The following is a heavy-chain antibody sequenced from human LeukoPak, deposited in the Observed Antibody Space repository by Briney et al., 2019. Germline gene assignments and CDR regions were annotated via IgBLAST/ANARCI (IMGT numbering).Heavy chain of an antibody. D-gene: IGHD3-10*01. J-gene: IGHJ4*02. CDR2: ITTTGGSI. CDR1: GFSFSSYN. V-gene: IGHV3-21*06. CDR3: ATSFGATRGY. Sequence: GGSLRLSCAASGFSFSSYNMYWVRQAPGQGLEWVSSITTTGGSIYYADSVRGRFTISRDNAKNSLFLQMNTLRIEDTAVYYCATSFGATRGYWGQGTLVTVSS.